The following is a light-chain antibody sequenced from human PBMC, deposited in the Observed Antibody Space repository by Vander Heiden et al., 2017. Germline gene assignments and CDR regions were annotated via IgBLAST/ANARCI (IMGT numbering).Light chain of an antibody. CDR1: QGISSY. Sequence: ALRITPSPSSFSASTGDRVTITCRASQGISSYLAWYQQKPGKAPKLLIYAASTLQSGVPSRFSGSGSGTDFTLTISCLQSEDFATYYCQQYYSYPYTFGQGTNLEIK. CDR3: QQYYSYPYT. V-gene: IGKV1-8*01. J-gene: IGKJ2*01. CDR2: AAS.